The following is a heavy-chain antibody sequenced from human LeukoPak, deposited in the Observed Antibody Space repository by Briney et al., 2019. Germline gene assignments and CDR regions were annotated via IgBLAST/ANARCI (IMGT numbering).Heavy chain of an antibody. J-gene: IGHJ4*02. D-gene: IGHD3-3*01. CDR3: ARGGSERFLEWFGGDY. CDR1: GFTFSSYA. Sequence: QTGGSLRLSRAASGFTFSSYAMHWVRQAPGKGLEWVAVISYDGSNKYYADSVKGRFTISRDNSKNTLYLQMNSLRAEDTAVYYCARGGSERFLEWFGGDYWGQGTLVTVSS. CDR2: ISYDGSNK. V-gene: IGHV3-30-3*01.